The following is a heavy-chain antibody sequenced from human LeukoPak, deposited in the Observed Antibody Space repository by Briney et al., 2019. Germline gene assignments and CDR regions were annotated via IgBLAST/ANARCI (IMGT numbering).Heavy chain of an antibody. J-gene: IGHJ6*02. Sequence: GGSLRLSCAASGVTHSDYAMTWVRRAPGKGLECVSPISNTGGSTYYADSVKGRFTISRDKSKNKMYLQMNSLRHNDTATYYCAKAGVSDEYGIHVWGQGTTVIVSS. V-gene: IGHV3-23*01. CDR2: ISNTGGST. CDR1: GVTHSDYA. CDR3: AKAGVSDEYGIHV. D-gene: IGHD5/OR15-5a*01.